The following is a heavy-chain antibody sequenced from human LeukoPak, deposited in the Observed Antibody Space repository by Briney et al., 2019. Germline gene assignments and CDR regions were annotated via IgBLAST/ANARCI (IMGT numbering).Heavy chain of an antibody. CDR1: GFTFSTYE. D-gene: IGHD7-27*01. CDR3: ARDFWGLDY. V-gene: IGHV3-48*03. CDR2: ITSSGSTI. Sequence: GGSLRLSCAASGFTFSTYEMNWVRQAPGKGLEWVSYITSSGSTIYYADSVKGRFTISRDNAKNSLYLQMNSLRAEDTAVYYCARDFWGLDYWGQGTLVTVYS. J-gene: IGHJ4*02.